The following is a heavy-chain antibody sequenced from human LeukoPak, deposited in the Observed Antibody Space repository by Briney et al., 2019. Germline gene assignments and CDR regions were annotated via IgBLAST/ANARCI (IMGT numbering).Heavy chain of an antibody. D-gene: IGHD3-10*01. Sequence: SETLSLTCTVSGGSISSGDYYWSWLRQPPGKGLEWIGYIYYSGSTYYHSSLKSRVTISVDTSKNQFSLKLSSVTAADTAVYYCARVPYYYGSGSYFDYWGQGTLVTVSS. CDR1: GGSISSGDYY. CDR3: ARVPYYYGSGSYFDY. J-gene: IGHJ4*02. CDR2: IYYSGST. V-gene: IGHV4-30-4*01.